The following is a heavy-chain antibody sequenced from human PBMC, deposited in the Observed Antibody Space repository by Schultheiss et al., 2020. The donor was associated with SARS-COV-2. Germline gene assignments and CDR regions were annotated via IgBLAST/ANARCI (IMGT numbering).Heavy chain of an antibody. D-gene: IGHD1-26*01. CDR2: ISGSGGST. J-gene: IGHJ3*02. CDR1: GFTFDDYA. V-gene: IGHV3-23*01. Sequence: GGSLRLSCAASGFTFDDYAMHWVRQAPGKGLEWVSAISGSGGSTYYADSVKGRFTISRDNSKNTLYLQMNSLRAEDTAVYYCAKDRWELLPRNDAFDIWGQGTMVTVSS. CDR3: AKDRWELLPRNDAFDI.